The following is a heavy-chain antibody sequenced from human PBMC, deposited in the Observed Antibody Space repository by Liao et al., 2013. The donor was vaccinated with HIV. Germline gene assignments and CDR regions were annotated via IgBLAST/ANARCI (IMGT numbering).Heavy chain of an antibody. CDR1: GGSFSGYY. Sequence: QVQLQQWGAGLLEPSETLSLTCAVYGGSFSGYYWSWVRQPPGKGLEWIGEINQSGSTNYNPSLKSRVTISVDTSKNQFSLKLSSVTAADTAVYYCARGSRYFDWILSGPRLITDAFSLWGQGTMVTVSS. CDR3: ARGSRYFDWILSGPRLITDAFSL. CDR2: INQSGST. J-gene: IGHJ3*01. V-gene: IGHV4-34*02. D-gene: IGHD3-9*01.